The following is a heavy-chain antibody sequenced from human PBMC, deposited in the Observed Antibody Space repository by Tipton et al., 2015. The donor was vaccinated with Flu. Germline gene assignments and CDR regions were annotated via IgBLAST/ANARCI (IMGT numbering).Heavy chain of an antibody. J-gene: IGHJ3*02. D-gene: IGHD3-22*01. V-gene: IGHV4-61*02. CDR2: IYTSGST. CDR3: ARVKHYYDSSGYYPIRFDAFDI. Sequence: TLSLTCTVSGGSISSGSYYWSWIRQPAGKGLEWIGRIYTSGSTNYNPSLKSRVTISVDTSKNQFSLKLSSVTAADTAVYYCARVKHYYDSSGYYPIRFDAFDIWGQGTMVTVSS. CDR1: GGSISSGSYY.